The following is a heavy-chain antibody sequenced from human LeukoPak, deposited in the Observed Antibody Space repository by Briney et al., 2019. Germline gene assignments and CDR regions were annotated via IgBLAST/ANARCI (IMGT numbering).Heavy chain of an antibody. CDR1: GGSISSSSYY. J-gene: IGHJ3*02. CDR2: IYYSGST. D-gene: IGHD1-26*01. Sequence: PSETLSLTCTVSGGSISSSSYYWGWIRQPPGKGLEWIGSIYYSGSTYYNPSLKSRVTISVDTSKNQFSLKLSSVTAADTAVYYCAGVCIVGATRCDAFDIWGQGTMVTVSS. CDR3: AGVCIVGATRCDAFDI. V-gene: IGHV4-39*01.